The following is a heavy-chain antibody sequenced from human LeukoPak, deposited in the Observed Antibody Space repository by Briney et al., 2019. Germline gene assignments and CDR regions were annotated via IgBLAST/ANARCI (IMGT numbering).Heavy chain of an antibody. V-gene: IGHV3-21*01. CDR2: ISSSSSYI. D-gene: IGHD3-3*01. J-gene: IGHJ4*02. Sequence: GGSLRLSCAASGFTFSSYNMNWVRQAPGKGLEWVSSISSSSSYIYYADSVKGRFTISRDNAKNSLYLQMNSLRAEDTAVYYCARKDFWSGYFDYWGQGTLVTVSS. CDR1: GFTFSSYN. CDR3: ARKDFWSGYFDY.